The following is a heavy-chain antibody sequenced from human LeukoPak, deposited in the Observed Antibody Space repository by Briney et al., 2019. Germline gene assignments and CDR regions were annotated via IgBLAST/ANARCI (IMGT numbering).Heavy chain of an antibody. D-gene: IGHD3-22*01. CDR1: GGSISSSSYY. CDR3: ARDANYYDSSGYTFNWFDP. J-gene: IGHJ5*02. CDR2: IYYSGST. V-gene: IGHV4-39*07. Sequence: SETLSLTCTVSGGSISSSSYYWGWIRQPPGKGLEWIGSIYYSGSTYYNPSLKSRVTISVDTSKNQFSLKLSSVTAADTAVYYCARDANYYDSSGYTFNWFDPWGQGTLVTVSS.